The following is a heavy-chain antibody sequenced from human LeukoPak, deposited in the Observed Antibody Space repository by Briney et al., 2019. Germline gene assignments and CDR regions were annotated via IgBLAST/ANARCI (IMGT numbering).Heavy chain of an antibody. D-gene: IGHD2-15*01. CDR1: GFTFSSYW. J-gene: IGHJ5*02. V-gene: IGHV3-7*01. CDR2: IKQDGSEK. CDR3: ARGGCSGGSCYSLGNNWFGP. Sequence: GGSLRLSCAASGFTFSSYWMSWVRQAPGKGLEWVANIKQDGSEKYYVDSVKGRFTISRDNAKNSLYLQMNSLRAEDTAVYYCARGGCSGGSCYSLGNNWFGPWGQGTLVTVSS.